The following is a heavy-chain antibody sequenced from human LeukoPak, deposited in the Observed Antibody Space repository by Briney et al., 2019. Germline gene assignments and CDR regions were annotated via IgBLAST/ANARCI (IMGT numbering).Heavy chain of an antibody. CDR1: GFTFSSYW. V-gene: IGHV3-7*01. CDR2: IKQDGTKK. CDR3: ARVWGTTASDH. Sequence: GGSLRLSCAASGFTFSSYWMTWVRQAAGKGLEWVANIKQDGTKKYYVDSVKGRFTISRDNTKNSLYLQMNSLRAEDTAVYYCARVWGTTASDHWGQGTLVMVSS. J-gene: IGHJ4*02. D-gene: IGHD3-16*01.